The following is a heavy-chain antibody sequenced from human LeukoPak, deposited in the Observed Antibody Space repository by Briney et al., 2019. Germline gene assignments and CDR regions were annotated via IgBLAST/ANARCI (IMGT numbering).Heavy chain of an antibody. CDR1: GFTFDDYA. CDR2: ISWNSGSI. J-gene: IGHJ4*02. CDR3: AKDGPDLYDSSGYDPRFDY. V-gene: IGHV3-9*01. D-gene: IGHD3-22*01. Sequence: HPGGSLRLSCAASGFTFDDYAMHWVRQAPGEGLEWVSGISWNSGSIGYADSVKGRFTISRDNAKNSLYLQMNSLRAEDTAVYYCAKDGPDLYDSSGYDPRFDYWGQGTLVTVSS.